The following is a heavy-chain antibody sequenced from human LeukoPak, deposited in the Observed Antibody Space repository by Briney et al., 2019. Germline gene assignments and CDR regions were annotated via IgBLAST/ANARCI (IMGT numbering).Heavy chain of an antibody. CDR2: ISSSSSYI. CDR1: GFTFRCYS. V-gene: IGHV3-21*01. J-gene: IGHJ4*02. CDR3: ARLPHPLLEMATTFFDY. Sequence: VGSLRLYCASSGFTFRCYSMNGVRQAPRKELEWVSSISSSSSYIYYADSVKGRFTISRDNAKNSLYLEMNNLRAEDTAVYYCARLPHPLLEMATTFFDYWGQGTLVTVSS. D-gene: IGHD5-24*01.